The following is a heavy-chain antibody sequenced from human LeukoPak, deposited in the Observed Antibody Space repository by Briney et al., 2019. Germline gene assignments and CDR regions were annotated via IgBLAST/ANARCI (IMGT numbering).Heavy chain of an antibody. V-gene: IGHV4-30-4*01. Sequence: SETLSLTCTVSGGSIGSGDYYWSWIRQPPGKGLEWIGYIYYSGSTYYNPSLKSRVTISVDMSKNQFSLKLSSVTAADTAVYYCARVKGGLFDYWGQGTLVTVSS. CDR1: GGSIGSGDYY. CDR3: ARVKGGLFDY. CDR2: IYYSGST. J-gene: IGHJ4*02. D-gene: IGHD2-15*01.